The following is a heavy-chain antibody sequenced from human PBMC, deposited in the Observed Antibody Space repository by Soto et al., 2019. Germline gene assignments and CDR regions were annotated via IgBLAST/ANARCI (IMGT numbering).Heavy chain of an antibody. D-gene: IGHD3-3*01. CDR1: GYTFTSYD. CDR2: MNPNSGNP. J-gene: IGHJ6*02. Sequence: ASVKVSCKASGYTFTSYDINWVRQATGQGLEWMGWMNPNSGNPGYAQKFQGRVTMTRNTSISTAYMELSSLRSEDTAVYYCARGGSTIFGVVIPLPRDVWGQGTTVTVSS. CDR3: ARGGSTIFGVVIPLPRDV. V-gene: IGHV1-8*01.